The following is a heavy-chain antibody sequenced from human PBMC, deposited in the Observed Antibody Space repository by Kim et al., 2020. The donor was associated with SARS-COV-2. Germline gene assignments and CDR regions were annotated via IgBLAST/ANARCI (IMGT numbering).Heavy chain of an antibody. D-gene: IGHD3-10*01. CDR2: ICDSGRT. V-gene: IGHV4-31*03. J-gene: IGHJ6*03. CDR3: ARLRVKLVRGVPYMDV. Sequence: SETLPLTCTVSGDSISSDDYCWSWIRQRPGKGLDWIGYICDSGRTYYNSSLKSRLTISLGPAKNQFSLKVTSMTAADTAVYSCARLRVKLVRGVPYMDVWGKGTAVSVSS. CDR1: GDSISSDDYC.